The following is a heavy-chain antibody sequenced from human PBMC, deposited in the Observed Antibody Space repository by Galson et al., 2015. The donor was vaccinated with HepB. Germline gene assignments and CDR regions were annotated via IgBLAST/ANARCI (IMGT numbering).Heavy chain of an antibody. CDR3: ARQGGGPEDYYDSTGYYYEKPFNY. V-gene: IGHV4-39*01. Sequence: ETLSLTCTVSGGSLSSKSYHYWGWIRQPPGKGLEWIGNIYFSGDTSYNPSLKSRVTISVDTSKNQFSLKLSSVTAADTAVYYCARQGGGPEDYYDSTGYYYEKPFNYWGQGALVTVSS. D-gene: IGHD3-22*01. CDR2: IYFSGDT. J-gene: IGHJ4*02. CDR1: GGSLSSKSYHY.